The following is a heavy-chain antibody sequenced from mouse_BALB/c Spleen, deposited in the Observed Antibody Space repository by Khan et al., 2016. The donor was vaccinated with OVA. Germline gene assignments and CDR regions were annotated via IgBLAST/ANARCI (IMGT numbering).Heavy chain of an antibody. Sequence: QVQLKESGAELARPGASVKMSCKASGYTFTSYTIHWIKKRPGQGLEWIGYINPSNDYTNYNQKFKDKATLTTDKSSTTAYLPLSSLTSDDSAVDNGVRDGAYHRNDGWLAYWGQGTLVTVSA. V-gene: IGHV1-4*01. CDR1: GYTFTSYT. CDR3: VRDGAYHRNDGWLAY. J-gene: IGHJ3*01. CDR2: INPSNDYT. D-gene: IGHD2-14*01.